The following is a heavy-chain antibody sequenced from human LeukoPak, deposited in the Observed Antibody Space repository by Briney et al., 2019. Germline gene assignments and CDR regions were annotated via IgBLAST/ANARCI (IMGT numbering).Heavy chain of an antibody. V-gene: IGHV3-74*01. CDR2: INSDGSST. CDR1: GFAFGSYW. J-gene: IGHJ4*02. D-gene: IGHD2-2*01. CDR3: ARVRYCSSTSCYYFDY. Sequence: GGSLRLSCAASGFAFGSYWMHWVRQAPGQGLVWVSRINSDGSSTGYADSVKGRFTISRDNAKNTLYLQMNSLRAEDTAVYYCARVRYCSSTSCYYFDYWGQGTLVTVSS.